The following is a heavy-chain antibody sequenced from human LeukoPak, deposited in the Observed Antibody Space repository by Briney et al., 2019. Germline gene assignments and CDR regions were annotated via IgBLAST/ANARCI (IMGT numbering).Heavy chain of an antibody. Sequence: PGGSLRLSCAASGFTFSSYSMNWVRQAPGKGLEWVSSISSSSSYIYYADSVKGRFTTSRDNAKNSLYLQMNSLRAEDTAVYYCARSIPDYYGSGSYYNEPLDYWGQGTLATVSS. CDR3: ARSIPDYYGSGSYYNEPLDY. CDR2: ISSSSSYI. CDR1: GFTFSSYS. V-gene: IGHV3-21*01. J-gene: IGHJ4*02. D-gene: IGHD3-10*01.